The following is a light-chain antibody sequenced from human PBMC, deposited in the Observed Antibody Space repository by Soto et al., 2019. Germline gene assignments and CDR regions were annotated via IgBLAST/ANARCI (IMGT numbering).Light chain of an antibody. V-gene: IGKV1-6*01. J-gene: IGKJ1*01. CDR3: LQDINYPWT. CDR1: QRINIY. Sequence: IQMTQSPSSLSTSVGDRVTITCRASQRINIYLNWYRQKPGKAPELLIYSASNLQSGVPSRFSGSGSGTEFTLAISSLQPEDSATYYCLQDINYPWTFGQGTKVDI. CDR2: SAS.